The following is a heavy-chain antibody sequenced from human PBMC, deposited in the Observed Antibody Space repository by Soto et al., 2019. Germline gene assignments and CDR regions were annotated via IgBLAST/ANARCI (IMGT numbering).Heavy chain of an antibody. Sequence: PGESLKISCKGSGYSFTSYWIGWVRQMPGKGLEWMGIIYPGDSDTRYSPSFQGQVTISADKSISTAYLQWSSLKASDTAMYYCATSDYVWGCYRYTWAFDIWGQGTMVTVSS. V-gene: IGHV5-51*01. CDR1: GYSFTSYW. J-gene: IGHJ3*02. CDR3: ATSDYVWGCYRYTWAFDI. CDR2: IYPGDSDT. D-gene: IGHD3-16*02.